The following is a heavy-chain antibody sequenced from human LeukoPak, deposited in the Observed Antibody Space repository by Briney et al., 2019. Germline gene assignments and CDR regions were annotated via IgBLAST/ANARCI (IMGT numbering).Heavy chain of an antibody. CDR2: ISGGGDIT. CDR3: VRDAGAVAGRTSI. J-gene: IGHJ4*02. CDR1: GFNFANHA. Sequence: GGSLRLSCAASGFNFANHAMSWVRQTAGKGLEWVSAISGGGDITYYADSVKGRFTISRDNSKDTLFLQMHSLRPGDTAVYYCVRDAGAVAGRTSIWGQGTLVTVSS. D-gene: IGHD6-19*01. V-gene: IGHV3-23*01.